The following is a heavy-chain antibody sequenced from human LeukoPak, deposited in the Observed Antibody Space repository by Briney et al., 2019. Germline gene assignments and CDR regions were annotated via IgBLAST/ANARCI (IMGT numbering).Heavy chain of an antibody. V-gene: IGHV4-34*01. CDR2: INHSGST. J-gene: IGHJ4*02. CDR1: GGSFSDYY. Sequence: PGTLSLTCAVYGGSFSDYYWSWIRQPPGKGLEWIGEINHSGSTNYNPSLKSRVTISVDTSKNQFSLKLSSVTAADTAVYYCARGRKPDYWGQGTLVTVSS. CDR3: ARGRKPDY.